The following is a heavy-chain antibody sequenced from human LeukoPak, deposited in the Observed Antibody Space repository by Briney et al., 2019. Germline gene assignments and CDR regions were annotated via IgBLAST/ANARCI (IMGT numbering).Heavy chain of an antibody. CDR3: ARGGYGDYYSDY. CDR1: DYTFTSYG. D-gene: IGHD4-17*01. Sequence: ASVKVSCKASDYTFTSYGFSWVRQAPGQGLEYMGWISGYNGNTNYPQKFQDRVTMTRDTSTSTVYMELRSLRSDDTAVYYCARGGYGDYYSDYWGQGTLVTVSS. CDR2: ISGYNGNT. V-gene: IGHV1-18*04. J-gene: IGHJ4*02.